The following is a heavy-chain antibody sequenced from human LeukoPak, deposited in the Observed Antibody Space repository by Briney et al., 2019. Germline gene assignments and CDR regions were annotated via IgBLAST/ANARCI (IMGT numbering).Heavy chain of an antibody. CDR1: GYTFTGYY. J-gene: IGHJ4*02. Sequence: ASVKVSCKASGYTFTGYYMHWVRQAPGQGLEWMGWINPNSGGTNYAQKFQGRVTMTRDTSISTAYMELSRLRSDDTAVYYCARVLYGDYGGLDYWGQGTLVTVSS. CDR3: ARVLYGDYGGLDY. CDR2: INPNSGGT. V-gene: IGHV1-2*02. D-gene: IGHD4-17*01.